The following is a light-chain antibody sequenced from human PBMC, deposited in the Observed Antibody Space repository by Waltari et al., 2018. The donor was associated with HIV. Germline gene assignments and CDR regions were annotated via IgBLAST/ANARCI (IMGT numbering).Light chain of an antibody. J-gene: IGLJ1*01. CDR2: GND. CDR3: NSRDSSGHHLV. Sequence: SSELTQDPAVSVALGQTVRLTCQGDSLRSYYARWYQQKPGQAPLLVVYGNDKRPSGIPDRFSGSSSGNTASLTITGAQAEDEADYYCNSRDSSGHHLVFATGTTVTVL. V-gene: IGLV3-19*01. CDR1: SLRSYY.